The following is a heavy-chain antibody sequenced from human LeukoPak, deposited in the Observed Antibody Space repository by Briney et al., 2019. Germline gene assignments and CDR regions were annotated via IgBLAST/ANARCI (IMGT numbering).Heavy chain of an antibody. V-gene: IGHV3-23*01. CDR3: SKYRSTAVIVDY. CDR1: GFTLNSYA. CDR2: IKGGGART. Sequence: GGPLTLSCAPSGFTLNSYAMRWLRQAPGRALEWVLNIKGGGARTNYADPVKGRFTISRDNPKNTLYLQMNSLKAEDTAVYHCSKYRSTAVIVDYWGQGTLVTVSS. D-gene: IGHD3-16*02. J-gene: IGHJ4*02.